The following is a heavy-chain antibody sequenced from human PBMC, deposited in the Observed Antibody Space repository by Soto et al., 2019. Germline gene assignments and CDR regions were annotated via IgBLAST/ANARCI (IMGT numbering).Heavy chain of an antibody. D-gene: IGHD3-22*01. CDR3: AKMTPRVTMIVVVITYFDY. J-gene: IGHJ4*02. CDR1: GFTFSSYA. CDR2: ISGSGGST. V-gene: IGHV3-23*01. Sequence: GGSLRLSCAASGFTFSSYAMSWVRQAPGKGLEWVSAISGSGGSTYYADSVKGRFTISKDNSKNTRYLQMNSLRAEDTAVYYCAKMTPRVTMIVVVITYFDYWGQGTLVTVSS.